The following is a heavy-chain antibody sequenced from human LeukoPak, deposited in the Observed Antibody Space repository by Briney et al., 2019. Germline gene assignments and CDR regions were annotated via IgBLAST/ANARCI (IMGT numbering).Heavy chain of an antibody. V-gene: IGHV4-59*01. Sequence: SETLSLTCTVSGGSISSYCWSWIRQPPGKGLEWIGYIYYSGSTNYNPSLKSRVTISVDTSKNQFSLKLSSVTAADTAVYYCADRNFQHWGQGTLVTVSS. J-gene: IGHJ1*01. CDR3: ADRNFQH. CDR2: IYYSGST. D-gene: IGHD3-16*02. CDR1: GGSISSYC.